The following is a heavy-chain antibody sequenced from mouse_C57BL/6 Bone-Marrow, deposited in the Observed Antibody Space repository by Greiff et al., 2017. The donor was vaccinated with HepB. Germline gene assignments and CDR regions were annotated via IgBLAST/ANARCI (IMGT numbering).Heavy chain of an antibody. CDR1: GYTFTSYW. J-gene: IGHJ1*03. Sequence: VQLQQSGTVLARPGASVKMSCKTSGYTFTSYWMHWVKQRPGQGLEWIGAIYPGNSDTSYNQKFKGKAKLTAVTSASTAYLELSSLAYEDSAVYYCTRFTTGWYFDVWGTGTTVTVSS. CDR3: TRFTTGWYFDV. V-gene: IGHV1-5*01. CDR2: IYPGNSDT. D-gene: IGHD1-1*01.